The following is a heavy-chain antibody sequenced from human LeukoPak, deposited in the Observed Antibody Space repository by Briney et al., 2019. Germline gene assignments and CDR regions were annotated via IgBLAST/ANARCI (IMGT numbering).Heavy chain of an antibody. CDR3: ATKGDTLMVFRTWYFDL. J-gene: IGHJ2*01. Sequence: PGGSLRLSCTACGFSIRDYDMNWVRQSPGKGLEWVSTISQSGGTTYYADSVKGRFTISRDNSNNTLYLQINSLRVEDTAVYYCATKGDTLMVFRTWYFDLWGRGTLVTVSS. D-gene: IGHD3/OR15-3a*01. CDR2: ISQSGGTT. V-gene: IGHV3-23*01. CDR1: GFSIRDYD.